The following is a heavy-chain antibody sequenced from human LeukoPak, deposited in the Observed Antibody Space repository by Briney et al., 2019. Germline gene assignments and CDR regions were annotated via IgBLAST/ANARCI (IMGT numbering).Heavy chain of an antibody. Sequence: SETLSLTCAVYGGSFSGYYWSWIRQPPGKGLEWIGEINHSGSTNYNPSLKSRVTLSVDTSKNQFSLKLSSVTAADTAVYYCARGPGIAAAGFNFDYWGQGTLVTVSS. D-gene: IGHD6-13*01. V-gene: IGHV4-34*01. CDR2: INHSGST. J-gene: IGHJ4*02. CDR3: ARGPGIAAAGFNFDY. CDR1: GGSFSGYY.